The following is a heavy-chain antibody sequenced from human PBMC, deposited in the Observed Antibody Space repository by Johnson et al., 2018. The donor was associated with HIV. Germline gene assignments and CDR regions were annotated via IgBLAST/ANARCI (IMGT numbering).Heavy chain of an antibody. D-gene: IGHD2-21*02. V-gene: IGHV3-11*04. J-gene: IGHJ3*02. CDR2: ISSSGTTV. CDR1: GFTFSSYW. CDR3: ARDPAYCGGDWCGAFDI. Sequence: QVQLVESGGGLVQPGGSLRLSCAASGFTFSSYWMSWIRQTPGKGLEWVSYISSSGTTVYYADSVKGRFSISRDNAKHSLYLQMSSLRAEDTAVYYCARDPAYCGGDWCGAFDIWGQGTTVTV.